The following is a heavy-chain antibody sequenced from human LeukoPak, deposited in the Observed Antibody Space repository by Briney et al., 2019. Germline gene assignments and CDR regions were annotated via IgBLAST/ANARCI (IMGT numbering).Heavy chain of an antibody. J-gene: IGHJ3*02. D-gene: IGHD3-22*01. CDR3: ARDQSYDSSGYYYVGDAFDI. Sequence: GGSLRLSCAASGFTFSSYAMHWVRQAPGKGLEWVAVVSYDGSNKYYADSVKGRFTISRDNSKNTLYLQMNSLRAEDTAVYYCARDQSYDSSGYYYVGDAFDIWGPGTMVTVSS. CDR2: VSYDGSNK. V-gene: IGHV3-30-3*01. CDR1: GFTFSSYA.